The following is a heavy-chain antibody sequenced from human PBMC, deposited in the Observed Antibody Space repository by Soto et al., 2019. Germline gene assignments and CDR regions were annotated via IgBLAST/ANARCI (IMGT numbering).Heavy chain of an antibody. CDR2: ISSSSSYI. CDR1: GFTFSDYY. Sequence: PGGSLRLSCAASGFTFSDYYMSWIRQAPGKGLEWVSSISSSSSYIYYADSVKGRFTISRDNAKNSLYLQMNSLRAEDTAVYYCAREVVVVVAATPSWYFDLWGRGTLVTVSS. V-gene: IGHV3-11*06. J-gene: IGHJ2*01. CDR3: AREVVVVVAATPSWYFDL. D-gene: IGHD2-15*01.